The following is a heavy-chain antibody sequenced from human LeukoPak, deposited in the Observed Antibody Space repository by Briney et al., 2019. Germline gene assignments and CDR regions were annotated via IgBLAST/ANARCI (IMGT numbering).Heavy chain of an antibody. D-gene: IGHD3-22*01. Sequence: GGSLRLSCAASGFTFSSYAMSWVRQAPGKGLEWVSPISGSGGSTYYADSVKGRFTISRDNSKNTLYLQMNSPRAEDTAVYYCAKCFAYYYDSSGYPYDYWGQGTLVTVSS. J-gene: IGHJ4*02. V-gene: IGHV3-23*01. CDR3: AKCFAYYYDSSGYPYDY. CDR2: ISGSGGST. CDR1: GFTFSSYA.